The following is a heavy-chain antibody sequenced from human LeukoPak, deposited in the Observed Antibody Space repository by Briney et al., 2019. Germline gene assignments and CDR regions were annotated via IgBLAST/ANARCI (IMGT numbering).Heavy chain of an antibody. CDR3: ARTSNYDFWSGYSPGGMDV. V-gene: IGHV3-53*01. CDR2: IYSGGST. D-gene: IGHD3-3*01. Sequence: GGSLRLSCAASGFTVSSNYMSWVRQAPGKGLEWVSVIYSGGSTYYADSVKGRFTISRDNSKNTLYLQMNSLRGEDTAVYYCARTSNYDFWSGYSPGGMDVWGQGTTVTVSS. CDR1: GFTVSSNY. J-gene: IGHJ6*02.